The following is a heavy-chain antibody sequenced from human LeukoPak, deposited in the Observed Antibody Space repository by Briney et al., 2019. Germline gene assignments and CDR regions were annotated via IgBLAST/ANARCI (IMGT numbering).Heavy chain of an antibody. CDR3: ARDMVVFGSGGDYYYYMDV. CDR1: GYTFTGYY. V-gene: IGHV1-2*02. J-gene: IGHJ6*03. Sequence: ASVKVSCKASGYTFTGYYMHWVRQAPGQGLEWMGWINPNSGGTNYAQKFQGRVTMTRDTSISTAYMELSRLRSDDTAVYYCARDMVVFGSGGDYYYYMDVWGKGTSVTISS. CDR2: INPNSGGT. D-gene: IGHD3-10*01.